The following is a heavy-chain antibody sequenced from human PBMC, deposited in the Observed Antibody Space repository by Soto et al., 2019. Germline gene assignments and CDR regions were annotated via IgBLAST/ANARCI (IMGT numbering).Heavy chain of an antibody. Sequence: SETLSLTCTISGGFIISSSYFWAWIRQSPGKGLEWIGSIDYTGTTYNNPSLKSRVTMSVDTSKNHFSLKVDSVTAADTALYYCCRRAPEGFDPWGQGTLVTVSS. J-gene: IGHJ5*02. CDR3: CRRAPEGFDP. CDR1: GGFIISSSYF. CDR2: IDYTGTT. V-gene: IGHV4-39*02.